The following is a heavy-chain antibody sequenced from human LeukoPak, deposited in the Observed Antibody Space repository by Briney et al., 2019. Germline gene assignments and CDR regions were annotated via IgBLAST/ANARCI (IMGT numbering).Heavy chain of an antibody. CDR2: MNPNSGNT. CDR3: ARSPYYYYGMDV. J-gene: IGHJ6*02. Sequence: ASVKVSCKASGYTFTSYDINWVRQATGQGLEWMEWMNPNSGNTGYAQKFQGRVTMTRNTSISTAYMELSSLRSEDTAVYYCARSPYYYYGMDVWGQGTTVTVSS. CDR1: GYTFTSYD. V-gene: IGHV1-8*01.